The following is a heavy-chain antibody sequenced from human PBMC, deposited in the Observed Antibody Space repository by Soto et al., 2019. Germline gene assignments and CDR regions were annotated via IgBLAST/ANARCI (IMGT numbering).Heavy chain of an antibody. CDR1: GFTFSNYG. CDR2: ISYDGYNK. CDR3: ATEPANVEIHGAFDY. V-gene: IGHV3-30*03. Sequence: QVQLVESGGGVVQPGRSLRLSCAASGFTFSNYGMHWVRQAPGKGLEWVALISYDGYNKYYADSVKGRFTISRDSSKSTLYPQMDSLKAEDTAVYYCATEPANVEIHGAFDYWGQGTLVTVSS. D-gene: IGHD4-17*01. J-gene: IGHJ4*02.